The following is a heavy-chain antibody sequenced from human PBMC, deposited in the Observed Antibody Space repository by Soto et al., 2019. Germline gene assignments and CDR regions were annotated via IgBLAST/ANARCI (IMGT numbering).Heavy chain of an antibody. V-gene: IGHV4-30-2*01. J-gene: IGHJ4*02. CDR1: GGSISSGGYS. CDR2: IYHSGST. CDR3: AGSRWYFDY. D-gene: IGHD2-15*01. Sequence: SETLSLTCAVSGGSISSGGYSWSWIRQPPGKGLEWIGYIYHSGSTYYNPSLKSRVTISVDRSKNQFSLKLSSVTAADTAVYYCAGSRWYFDYWGQGTLVTVSS.